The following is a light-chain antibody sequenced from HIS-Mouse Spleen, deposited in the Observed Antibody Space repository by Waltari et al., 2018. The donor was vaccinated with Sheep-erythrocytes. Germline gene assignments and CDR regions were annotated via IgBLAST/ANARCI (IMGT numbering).Light chain of an antibody. CDR2: DVS. J-gene: IGLJ1*01. V-gene: IGLV2-11*01. Sequence: QSALTQPRSVSGSPGQSVTISCTGTNSDVGGSNYVFWYQQHPGKAPKLMIYDVSKRPSGVPDRFSGSKSGNTASLTISGLQAEDEADYYCCSYAGSYNHVFATGTKVTVL. CDR3: CSYAGSYNHV. CDR1: NSDVGGSNY.